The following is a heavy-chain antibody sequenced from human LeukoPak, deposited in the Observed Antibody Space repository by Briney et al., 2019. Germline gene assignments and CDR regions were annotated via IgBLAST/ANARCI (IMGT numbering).Heavy chain of an antibody. V-gene: IGHV4-59*08. CDR3: ARHAGYTGGAFDI. D-gene: IGHD5-12*01. CDR2: IYYTGTT. CDR1: GGSINNYY. Sequence: SETLSLTCTLSGGSINNYYLSRVRQSPGKGLEWVGYIYYTGTTNYSPSLKSRVIMSVDTSRNQVSLNLSSVTAADTALYYCARHAGYTGGAFDIWGQGTMVTVSS. J-gene: IGHJ3*02.